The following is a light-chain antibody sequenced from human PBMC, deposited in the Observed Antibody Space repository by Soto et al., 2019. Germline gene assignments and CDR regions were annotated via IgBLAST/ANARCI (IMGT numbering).Light chain of an antibody. Sequence: EIVLTQSPGTLSLSPGERATLSCRASQSVSRSNLAWYQQKPDQAPRLLIYGASNRVTGIPDRFSGSGSGTDFTLTISRLEPEDFAVYYCQRYGSSPPITFGQGTRLEI. CDR1: QSVSRSN. J-gene: IGKJ5*01. CDR3: QRYGSSPPIT. V-gene: IGKV3-20*01. CDR2: GAS.